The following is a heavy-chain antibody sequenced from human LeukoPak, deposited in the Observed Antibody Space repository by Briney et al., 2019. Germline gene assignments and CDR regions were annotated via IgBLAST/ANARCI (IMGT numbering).Heavy chain of an antibody. V-gene: IGHV1-18*01. CDR2: ISGYSGNS. CDR3: ARDPTYYDSSGFPFDY. CDR1: GYTFTSYG. J-gene: IGHJ4*02. Sequence: ASVKVSCKASGYTFTSYGISWVRQAPGQGLEWMGWISGYSGNSNYAQKFQGRVTMTTDTSTSTAYMELRSLRSDDTAVYYCARDPTYYDSSGFPFDYWGQGTLATVSS. D-gene: IGHD3-22*01.